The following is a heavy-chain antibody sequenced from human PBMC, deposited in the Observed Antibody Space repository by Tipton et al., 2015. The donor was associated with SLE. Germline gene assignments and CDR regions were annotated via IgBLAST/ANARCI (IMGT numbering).Heavy chain of an antibody. CDR1: GFSFSSCA. Sequence: SLRLSCVASGFSFSSCAMSWVRQAPGKGLEWVSVIYSAGNTFYVDSVKGRFTISRDNSKNTLNLQMNSLRVEDTAVYYCVRDGPSGSYSDYWGQGTLVTVSS. D-gene: IGHD1-26*01. V-gene: IGHV3-66*02. J-gene: IGHJ4*02. CDR2: IYSAGNT. CDR3: VRDGPSGSYSDY.